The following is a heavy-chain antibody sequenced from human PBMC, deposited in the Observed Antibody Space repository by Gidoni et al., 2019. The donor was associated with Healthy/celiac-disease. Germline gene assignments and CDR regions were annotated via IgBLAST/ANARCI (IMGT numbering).Heavy chain of an antibody. CDR3: ARDSGSGYSYFDP. CDR1: GGSISSGGYY. V-gene: IGHV4-31*03. J-gene: IGHJ5*02. CDR2: IYYSGST. Sequence: QVQLQESGPGLVKPSQTLSLTCPVSGGSISSGGYYWSWIRQHPGKGLEWIGYIYYSGSTYYNPSLKSRVTISVDTSKNQFSLKLSSVTAADTAVYYCARDSGSGYSYFDPWGQGTLVTVSS. D-gene: IGHD3-22*01.